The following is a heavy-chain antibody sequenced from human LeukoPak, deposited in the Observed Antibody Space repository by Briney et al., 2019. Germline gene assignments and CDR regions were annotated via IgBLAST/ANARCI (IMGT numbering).Heavy chain of an antibody. CDR2: ITGSGGNT. Sequence: GGSLRLSCAASGFTFSNYAMSWVRQAPGKGLEWVSAITGSGGNTYYADSVKSRFTISRDNSKNTVFLQMNSLRAEDTAVYYCAKWRDYDVLTGYYVSDYWGQGTLVTVSS. D-gene: IGHD3-9*01. CDR3: AKWRDYDVLTGYYVSDY. V-gene: IGHV3-23*01. J-gene: IGHJ4*02. CDR1: GFTFSNYA.